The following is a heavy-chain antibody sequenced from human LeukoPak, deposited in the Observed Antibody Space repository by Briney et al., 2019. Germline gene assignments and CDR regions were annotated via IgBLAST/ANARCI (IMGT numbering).Heavy chain of an antibody. D-gene: IGHD2-2*01. CDR2: INHSGST. Sequence: SETPSLTCAVYGGSFSGYYWSWIRQPPGKGLEWIGEINHSGSTNYNPSLKSRVTISVDTSKNQFSLKLSSVTAADTAVYYCARAIKNATYQLPTYYYYYYMDVWGKGTTVTVSS. J-gene: IGHJ6*03. CDR3: ARAIKNATYQLPTYYYYYYMDV. CDR1: GGSFSGYY. V-gene: IGHV4-34*01.